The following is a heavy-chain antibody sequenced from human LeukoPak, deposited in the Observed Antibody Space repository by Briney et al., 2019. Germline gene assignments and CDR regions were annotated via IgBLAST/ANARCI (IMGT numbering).Heavy chain of an antibody. Sequence: PGRSLRPSCAAPGFTFSSYGMHWVRQAPGKGLEWVAVISYDESNKYYADSVKGRFTISRDNSKNTLYLQMNSLRAEDTAVYYCAKEAVNYYDSSGYFDDAFDIWGQGTMVTVSS. D-gene: IGHD3-22*01. CDR2: ISYDESNK. V-gene: IGHV3-30*18. J-gene: IGHJ3*02. CDR3: AKEAVNYYDSSGYFDDAFDI. CDR1: GFTFSSYG.